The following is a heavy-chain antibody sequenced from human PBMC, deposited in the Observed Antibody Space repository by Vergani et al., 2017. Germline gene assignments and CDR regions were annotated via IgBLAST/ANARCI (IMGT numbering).Heavy chain of an antibody. Sequence: EVQLLESGGGLVQPGGSLRLSCAASGFTFSSYAMSWVRQAPGKGLEWVSAISGSGGSTYYADSVKGRFTISRDNSKNTLYLQMNSLRAEDTAVYYCAKALGRGGYYYYYGMDVWGQGTTVTVSS. CDR1: GFTFSSYA. J-gene: IGHJ6*02. CDR3: AKALGRGGYYYYYGMDV. V-gene: IGHV3-23*01. CDR2: ISGSGGST. D-gene: IGHD2-15*01.